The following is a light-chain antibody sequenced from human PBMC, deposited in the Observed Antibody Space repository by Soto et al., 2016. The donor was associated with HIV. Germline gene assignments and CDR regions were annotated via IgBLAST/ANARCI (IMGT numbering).Light chain of an antibody. CDR3: QQCDNYAWA. J-gene: IGKJ1*01. CDR1: QSISTR. Sequence: DIQMTQSPSTLSASVGDRVTITCRASQSISTRLAWFQQKPGKAPKLLIYQASSLQTGVPSRFSGSGSGTEFTLTTTSLQPDDFATYYCQQCDNYAWAFGQGTRVDI. CDR2: QAS. V-gene: IGKV1-5*03.